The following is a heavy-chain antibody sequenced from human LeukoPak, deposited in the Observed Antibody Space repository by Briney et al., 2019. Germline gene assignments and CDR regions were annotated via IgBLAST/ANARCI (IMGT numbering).Heavy chain of an antibody. Sequence: GGSLRLSCAASGFTFSSYWMSWVRQAPGKGLEWVANIKQDGSEKYYVDSVKGRFTISRDNAKNSLYLQMNSLRAEDTAVYYCAGEGVLNWFDPWGQGTLVTVSS. CDR2: IKQDGSEK. CDR1: GFTFSSYW. CDR3: AGEGVLNWFDP. V-gene: IGHV3-7*01. D-gene: IGHD1-1*01. J-gene: IGHJ5*02.